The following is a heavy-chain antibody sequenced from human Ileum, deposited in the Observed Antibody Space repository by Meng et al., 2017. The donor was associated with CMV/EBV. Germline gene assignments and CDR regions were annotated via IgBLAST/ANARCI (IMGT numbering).Heavy chain of an antibody. D-gene: IGHD4-11*01. V-gene: IGHV3-30*02. Sequence: GESLKISCAASGFTFSSYGMHWVRQAPGKGLEWVAFIRYDGSNKYYADSVKGRFTISRDNSKNTLYLQMNSLRAEDTAVYYCAKDKLSNSQPDYYYGMDVWGQGTMVTVSS. J-gene: IGHJ6*02. CDR2: IRYDGSNK. CDR1: GFTFSSYG. CDR3: AKDKLSNSQPDYYYGMDV.